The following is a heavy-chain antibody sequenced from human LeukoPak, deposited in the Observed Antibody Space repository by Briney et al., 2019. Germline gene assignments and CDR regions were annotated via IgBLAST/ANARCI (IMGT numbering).Heavy chain of an antibody. Sequence: GGSLRLSCVASGFTFSSYSMNWVRQAPGKGLEWISCISSSSSYIYYADSVKGRFTISRDNAKNSVYLQMNSLRAEDTAVYYCTRAVAAADFSPGYWGQGTLVAVSS. J-gene: IGHJ4*02. D-gene: IGHD3/OR15-3a*01. CDR2: ISSSSSYI. CDR1: GFTFSSYS. V-gene: IGHV3-21*01. CDR3: TRAVAAADFSPGY.